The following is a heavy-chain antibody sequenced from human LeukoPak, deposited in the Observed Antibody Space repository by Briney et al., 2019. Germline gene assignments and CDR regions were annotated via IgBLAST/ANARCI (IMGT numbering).Heavy chain of an antibody. D-gene: IGHD4-17*01. CDR1: GFTVSSNY. CDR3: ARDPYGDYSKFDY. CDR2: IYSGGST. Sequence: GGSLRLSCAASGFTVSSNYMSWVRQAPGKGLEWVSVIYSGGSTYYADSVKGRFTISRDNAKNSLYLQMNSLRAEDTAVYYCARDPYGDYSKFDYWGQGTLVTVSS. V-gene: IGHV3-53*01. J-gene: IGHJ4*02.